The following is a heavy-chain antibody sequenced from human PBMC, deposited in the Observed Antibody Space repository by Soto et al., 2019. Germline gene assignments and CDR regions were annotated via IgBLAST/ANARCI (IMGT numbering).Heavy chain of an antibody. CDR1: GYSFTVYP. J-gene: IGHJ3*02. Sequence: QVHLVQSGAEVRKPGASVKLSCRASGYSFTVYPIHWVRQAPGQGLEWLGWINPAHGNRTYSPKFQGRVTITRETSANAAYLDLSSLRSDDTALYSCARDVEYQSLDDALDMWGQGTMVTVSS. CDR2: INPAHGNR. V-gene: IGHV1-3*01. CDR3: ARDVEYQSLDDALDM.